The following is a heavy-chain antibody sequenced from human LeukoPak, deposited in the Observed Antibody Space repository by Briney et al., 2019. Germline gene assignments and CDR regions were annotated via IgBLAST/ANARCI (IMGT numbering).Heavy chain of an antibody. Sequence: KPGGSLRLSCVASRFGLINAWMSWVRQAPGKGLEWVGRIKSKSDGETTDYTAPVKGRFTISRDDSKSTLYLQMDSLKTEDTAMYYCTTDSGNYGEDAFDIWGQGTMVSVSS. CDR2: IKSKSDGETT. V-gene: IGHV3-15*01. CDR1: RFGLINAW. J-gene: IGHJ3*02. CDR3: TTDSGNYGEDAFDI. D-gene: IGHD1-26*01.